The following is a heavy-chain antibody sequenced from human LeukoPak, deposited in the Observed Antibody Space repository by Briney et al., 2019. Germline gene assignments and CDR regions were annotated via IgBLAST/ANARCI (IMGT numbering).Heavy chain of an antibody. J-gene: IGHJ4*02. CDR1: GYTLTELS. D-gene: IGHD3-22*01. CDR2: FDPEDGET. Sequence: ASVKVSCKVSGYTLTELSMHWVRQAPGKGLEWMGGFDPEDGETIYAQKFQGRVTMTEDTSTDTAYMGLSSLRSEDTAVYYCATEGYYYDSSGYSPLKLWGQGTLVTVSS. V-gene: IGHV1-24*01. CDR3: ATEGYYYDSSGYSPLKL.